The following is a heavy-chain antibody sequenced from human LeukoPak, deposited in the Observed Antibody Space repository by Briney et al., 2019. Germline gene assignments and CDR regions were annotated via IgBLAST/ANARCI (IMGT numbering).Heavy chain of an antibody. J-gene: IGHJ4*02. Sequence: SSVKVSCKASGGTFISYAISWVRQAPGQGLEWMGGIIPIFGTANYAQKFQGRVTITADESTSTAYMELSSLRSEDTAVYYCARDRTASGDLTFDYWGQGTLVTVSS. CDR2: IIPIFGTA. V-gene: IGHV1-69*01. CDR1: GGTFISYA. D-gene: IGHD4-17*01. CDR3: ARDRTASGDLTFDY.